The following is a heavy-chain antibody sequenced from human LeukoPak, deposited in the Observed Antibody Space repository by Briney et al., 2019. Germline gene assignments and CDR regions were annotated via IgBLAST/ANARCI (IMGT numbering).Heavy chain of an antibody. CDR1: GFTFSSYS. J-gene: IGHJ4*02. CDR3: ARDRSDRLAVAGTSAFDY. Sequence: GGSQRLSCAASGFTFSSYSMNWVRQAPGKGLEWVSSISSSSSYIYYADSVKGRFTISRDNAKNSLYLQMNSLRAEDTAVYYCARDRSDRLAVAGTSAFDYWGQGTLVTVSS. V-gene: IGHV3-21*01. CDR2: ISSSSSYI. D-gene: IGHD6-19*01.